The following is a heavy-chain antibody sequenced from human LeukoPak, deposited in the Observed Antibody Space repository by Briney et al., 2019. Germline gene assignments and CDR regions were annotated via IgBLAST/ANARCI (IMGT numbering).Heavy chain of an antibody. Sequence: SETLSLTCAVYGGSFSGYYWSWIRQPPGKGLEWIGEINHSGSTNYNPSLKSRVTISVDTSKNQFSLKLSSATAADTAVYYCARAHPKYYYGSGSYYNVWGQGTLVTVSS. J-gene: IGHJ4*02. CDR1: GGSFSGYY. D-gene: IGHD3-10*01. V-gene: IGHV4-34*01. CDR2: INHSGST. CDR3: ARAHPKYYYGSGSYYNV.